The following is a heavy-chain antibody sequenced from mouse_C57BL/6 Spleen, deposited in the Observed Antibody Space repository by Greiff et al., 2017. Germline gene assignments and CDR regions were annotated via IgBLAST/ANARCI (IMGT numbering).Heavy chain of an antibody. D-gene: IGHD1-1*01. J-gene: IGHJ4*01. Sequence: QVQLQQPGAELVKPGASVKLSCKASGYTFTSYWMQWVKQRPGQGLEWIGEIDPSDSYTNYNQKFKGKATLTVDTSSSTAYMQLSSLTSEDSAVYYCARCGHITTVPMDYWGQGTSVTVSS. CDR1: GYTFTSYW. CDR3: ARCGHITTVPMDY. CDR2: IDPSDSYT. V-gene: IGHV1-50*01.